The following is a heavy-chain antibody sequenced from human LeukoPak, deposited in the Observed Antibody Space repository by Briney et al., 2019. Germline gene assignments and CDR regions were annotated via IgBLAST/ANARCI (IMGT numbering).Heavy chain of an antibody. CDR3: ARHNPYYYDSSDY. CDR2: IYYSGST. D-gene: IGHD3-22*01. CDR1: GGSISSYY. J-gene: IGHJ4*02. V-gene: IGHV4-59*08. Sequence: SSETLSLTCTVSGGSISSYYWSWIRQPPGKGLEWIGYIYYSGSTNYNPSLKSRVTISVDTSKNQFSLKLSSVTAADTAVYYCARHNPYYYDSSDYWGQGTLVTVSS.